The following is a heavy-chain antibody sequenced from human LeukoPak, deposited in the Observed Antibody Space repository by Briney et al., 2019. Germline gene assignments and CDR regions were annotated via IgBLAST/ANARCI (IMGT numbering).Heavy chain of an antibody. V-gene: IGHV1-18*04. D-gene: IGHD6-13*01. CDR3: ARAVRVAAASAFGY. CDR2: ISAYNGNT. CDR1: RYTFTGYY. J-gene: IGHJ4*02. Sequence: GASVKVSCKTSRYTFTGYYMHWVRQAPGQGLEWMGWISAYNGNTNYAQKLQGRVTMTTDTSTSTAYMELRSLRSDDTAVYYCARAVRVAAASAFGYWGQGTLVTVSS.